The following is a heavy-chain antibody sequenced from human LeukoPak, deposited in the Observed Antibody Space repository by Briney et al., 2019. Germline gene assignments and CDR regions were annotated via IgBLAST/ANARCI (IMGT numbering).Heavy chain of an antibody. V-gene: IGHV4-59*01. CDR2: IYYSGST. J-gene: IGHJ3*02. CDR1: GGPISSYY. CDR3: ARRANSGFDAFDI. D-gene: IGHD3-22*01. Sequence: SETLSLTCTVSGGPISSYYWSWLRQPPGKGLEWIGYIYYSGSTNYNPSLKSRVTISVDTSKNQFSLKLSSVTAADTAVYYCARRANSGFDAFDIWGQGTMVTVSS.